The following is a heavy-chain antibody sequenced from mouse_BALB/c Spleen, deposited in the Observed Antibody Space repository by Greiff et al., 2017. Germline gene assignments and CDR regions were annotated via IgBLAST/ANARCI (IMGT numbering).Heavy chain of an antibody. CDR2: INSNGGST. Sequence: EVKVVESGGGLVQPGGSLKLSCAASGFTFSSYGMSWVRQTPDKRLELVATINSNGGSTYYPDSVKGRFTISRDNAKNTLYLQMSSLKSEDTAMYDCASHYEYVLAYWGQGTLVTVSA. D-gene: IGHD2-4*01. CDR1: GFTFSSYG. V-gene: IGHV5-6-3*01. J-gene: IGHJ3*01. CDR3: ASHYEYVLAY.